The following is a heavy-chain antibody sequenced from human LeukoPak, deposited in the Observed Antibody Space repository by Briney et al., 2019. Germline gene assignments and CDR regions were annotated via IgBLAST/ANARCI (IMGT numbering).Heavy chain of an antibody. CDR3: ANQYPG. Sequence: GGSLRLSCAASGFTFSTHAMSWVRQAPGKGLDWVSAISGDGATTYYADSVKGLFTISRDNSKNTLYLQMNSLRAEDTAVYYCANQYPGWGQGTLVTVSS. CDR2: ISGDGATT. CDR1: GFTFSTHA. D-gene: IGHD4-11*01. V-gene: IGHV3-23*01. J-gene: IGHJ4*02.